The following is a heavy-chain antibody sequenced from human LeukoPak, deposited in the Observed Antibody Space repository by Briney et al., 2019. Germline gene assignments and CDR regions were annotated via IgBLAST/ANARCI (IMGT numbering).Heavy chain of an antibody. V-gene: IGHV3-74*01. J-gene: IGHJ4*02. CDR3: ARAISDSSGYYYNLDY. Sequence: GGSLRLSCAASGFTFDDYAMHWVRQAPGKGLVWVSRINSDGSSTSYADSVKGRFTISRDNAKNTLYLQMNSLRAEDTAVYYCARAISDSSGYYYNLDYWGQGTLVTVSS. CDR2: INSDGSST. CDR1: GFTFDDYA. D-gene: IGHD3-22*01.